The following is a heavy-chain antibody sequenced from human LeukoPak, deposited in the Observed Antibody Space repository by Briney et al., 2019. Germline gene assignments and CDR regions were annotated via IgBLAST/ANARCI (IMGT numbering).Heavy chain of an antibody. CDR3: ARGGSYYQH. CDR2: ISYDGSNK. J-gene: IGHJ1*01. D-gene: IGHD1-26*01. CDR1: GFTFSSYG. Sequence: GGSLRLSCAASGFTFSSYGMHWVRQAPGKGLEWVAVISYDGSNKYYADSVKGRFTISRDNSKNTLYLQMNSLRAEDTAVYYCARGGSYYQHLGQGTLVTVSS. V-gene: IGHV3-30*03.